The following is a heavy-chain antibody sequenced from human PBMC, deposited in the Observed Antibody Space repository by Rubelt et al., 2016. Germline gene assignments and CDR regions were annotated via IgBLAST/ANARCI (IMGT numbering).Heavy chain of an antibody. Sequence: QVQLQQWGAGLLKPSETLSLTCAVYGESFSGHYWNWIRQPPGKGLEWIGNIYSGGNTYYNPSLKSRVTISVDTSKKQFTLKRTSVTAADTAVYYGARNSRGTDQSYYCYYYMDVWGKGTTVTVSS. CDR2: IYSGGNT. CDR1: GESFSGHY. J-gene: IGHJ6*03. CDR3: ARNSRGTDQSYYCYYYMDV. D-gene: IGHD4-23*01. V-gene: IGHV4-34*01.